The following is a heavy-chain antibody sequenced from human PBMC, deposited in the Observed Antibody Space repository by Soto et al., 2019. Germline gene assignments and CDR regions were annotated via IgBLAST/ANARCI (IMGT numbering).Heavy chain of an antibody. J-gene: IGHJ6*03. D-gene: IGHD2-2*01. CDR1: GFTFSSYW. Sequence: PGGSLRLSCAASGFTFSSYWMSWVRQAPGKGLEWVANIKQDGSEKYYVDSVKGRFTISRDNAKNSLYLQMNSLRAEDTAVYYCARAERYCSSTSCHDYYMDVWGKGTTVTVSS. V-gene: IGHV3-7*01. CDR3: ARAERYCSSTSCHDYYMDV. CDR2: IKQDGSEK.